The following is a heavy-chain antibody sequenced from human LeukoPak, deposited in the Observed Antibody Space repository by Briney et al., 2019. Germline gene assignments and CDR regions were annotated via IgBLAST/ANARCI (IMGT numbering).Heavy chain of an antibody. Sequence: KASETLSLTCTVSGGSISSGGYYWSWIRQHPGKGLEWIGYIYYSGSTYYNPSLKSRVTISVDTSKNQFSLKLSSVTAADTAVYYCARHSKYYYDSSGSYVGYFQHWGQGTLVTVSS. CDR2: IYYSGST. CDR3: ARHSKYYYDSSGSYVGYFQH. J-gene: IGHJ1*01. D-gene: IGHD3-22*01. CDR1: GGSISSGGYY. V-gene: IGHV4-31*03.